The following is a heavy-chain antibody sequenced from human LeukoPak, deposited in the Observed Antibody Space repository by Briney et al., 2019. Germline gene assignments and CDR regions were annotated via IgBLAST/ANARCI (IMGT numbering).Heavy chain of an antibody. V-gene: IGHV1-2*02. CDR1: GYTFTGYY. CDR3: ARGVVMVPAALLADAFDI. D-gene: IGHD2-2*01. J-gene: IGHJ3*02. CDR2: INPNSGGT. Sequence: ASVKVSCKASGYTFTGYYMHWVRQAPGQGLEWMGWINPNSGGTNYAQKFQGRVTMTRDTSIRTAYMELGRLRSDDTAVYYCARGVVMVPAALLADAFDIWGQGTMVTVSS.